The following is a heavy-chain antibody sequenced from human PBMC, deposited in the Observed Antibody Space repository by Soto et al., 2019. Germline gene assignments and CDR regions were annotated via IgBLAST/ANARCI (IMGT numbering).Heavy chain of an antibody. J-gene: IGHJ4*02. CDR3: ARQAKIGDRSQFYFDS. CDR2: ISYNGRNK. D-gene: IGHD3-16*01. V-gene: IGHV3-30*04. Sequence: QVHLVESGGDVVQPGRSLRLSCAASGFTFSFYAVHWVRQAPGKGLEWVAVISYNGRNKQYVDSVKGRFTISRDNSQDTLYLQMDSLRPDDTAVYYCARQAKIGDRSQFYFDSWGQGTLVTVSS. CDR1: GFTFSFYA.